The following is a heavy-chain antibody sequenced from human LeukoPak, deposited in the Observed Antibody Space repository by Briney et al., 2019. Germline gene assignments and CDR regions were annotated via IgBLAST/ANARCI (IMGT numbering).Heavy chain of an antibody. D-gene: IGHD3-10*01. CDR2: ISSSSSYI. CDR1: GFIFSNYG. Sequence: GGSLRLSCAASGFIFSNYGMSWVRQAPGKGLEWVSSISSSSSYIYYADSVKGRFTISRDNAKNSLYLQMNSLRAEDTALYYCATLTLYYGSGSYFDYWGQGTLVTVSS. J-gene: IGHJ4*02. V-gene: IGHV3-21*04. CDR3: ATLTLYYGSGSYFDY.